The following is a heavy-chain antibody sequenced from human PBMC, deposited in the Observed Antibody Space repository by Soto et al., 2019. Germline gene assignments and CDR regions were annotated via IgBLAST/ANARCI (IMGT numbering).Heavy chain of an antibody. CDR3: ARARPSGAPYFDY. V-gene: IGHV4-30-2*01. CDR1: GGSISSGGYS. D-gene: IGHD1-1*01. J-gene: IGHJ4*02. CDR2: IYHSGST. Sequence: SETLSLTCAVSGGSISSGGYSWSWIRQPPGKGLEWIGYIYHSGSTYYNPSLKSRVTISVDRSKNQFSLKLSSVTAADTAVYYCARARPSGAPYFDYWGQGTLVTVPS.